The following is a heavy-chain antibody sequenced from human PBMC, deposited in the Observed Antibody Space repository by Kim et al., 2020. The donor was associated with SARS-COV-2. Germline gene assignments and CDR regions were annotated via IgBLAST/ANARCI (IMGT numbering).Heavy chain of an antibody. CDR1: SGSISSSNYY. CDR2: IYYSGYT. D-gene: IGHD2-15*01. V-gene: IGHV4-39*07. CDR3: ARAGFCSGGGCYSRVGYHVYRFDY. J-gene: IGHJ4*02. Sequence: SETLSLTCTVSSGSISSSNYYWGWIRQPPGKGLEWIGSIYYSGYTYYNPSLKSRVTISVDTSKNQFSLKLSSVTAADTAVYYCARAGFCSGGGCYSRVGYHVYRFDYWGQGTLVTVSS.